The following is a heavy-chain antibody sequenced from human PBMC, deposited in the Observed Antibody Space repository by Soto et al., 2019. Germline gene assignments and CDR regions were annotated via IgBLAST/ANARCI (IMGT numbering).Heavy chain of an antibody. V-gene: IGHV3-23*01. CDR3: AKDVQSYYDTSVYYPPR. CDR1: GFIFSNYA. D-gene: IGHD3-22*01. Sequence: EVQLLESGGGLVQPGGSLRLSCAASGFIFSNYAMSWVRQAPGKGLEWVSAISSSGGSTYYADSVEGRFTISRDNSKNTLSLQLNSLRAEDTAVYYCAKDVQSYYDTSVYYPPRWGQGTLVTVSS. CDR2: ISSSGGST. J-gene: IGHJ4*02.